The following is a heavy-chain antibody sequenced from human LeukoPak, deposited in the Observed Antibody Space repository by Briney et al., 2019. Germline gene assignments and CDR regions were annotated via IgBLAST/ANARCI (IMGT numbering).Heavy chain of an antibody. V-gene: IGHV3-21*06. D-gene: IGHD4-17*01. Sequence: GGSLRLSCAASGFTFKDYTMNWVRQSPGKGLQWGSYVSFGSSYISYADSLKGRFTISRDDANSSMYLEMTSLRTDATAVYYCARASTEYAVTDGFDTCGPGTLVTVSS. CDR2: VSFGSSYI. CDR3: ARASTEYAVTDGFDT. J-gene: IGHJ5*02. CDR1: GFTFKDYT.